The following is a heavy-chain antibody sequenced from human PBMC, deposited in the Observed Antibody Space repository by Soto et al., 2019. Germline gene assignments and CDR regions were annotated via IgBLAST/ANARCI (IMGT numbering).Heavy chain of an antibody. Sequence: GGSLRLSCASSVFTFSNAWMSWVRQAPGKGLEWVGRIKSKTDGGTTDYAAPVKGRFTISRDDSKNTLYLQMNSLKTEDTAVYYCTTDHITMVRGVTYYYYYGMDVWGQGTTVTVSS. J-gene: IGHJ6*02. CDR3: TTDHITMVRGVTYYYYYGMDV. CDR1: VFTFSNAW. CDR2: IKSKTDGGTT. D-gene: IGHD3-10*01. V-gene: IGHV3-15*01.